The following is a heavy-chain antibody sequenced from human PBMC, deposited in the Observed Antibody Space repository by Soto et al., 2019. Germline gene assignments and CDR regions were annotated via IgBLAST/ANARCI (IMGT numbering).Heavy chain of an antibody. CDR1: GFTFDDYA. CDR2: ISWNSGSI. V-gene: IGHV3-9*01. Sequence: GGSLRLSCAASGFTFDDYAMHWVRQAPGKGLEWVSGISWNSGSIGYADSVKGRFTISRDNAKNSLYLQMNSLRAEDTALYYCAKDKAQPNYDFWSGPATYWIDYWGQGTLVTVSS. J-gene: IGHJ4*02. D-gene: IGHD3-3*01. CDR3: AKDKAQPNYDFWSGPATYWIDY.